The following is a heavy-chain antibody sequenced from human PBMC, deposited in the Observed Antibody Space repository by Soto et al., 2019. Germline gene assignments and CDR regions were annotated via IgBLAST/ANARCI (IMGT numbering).Heavy chain of an antibody. D-gene: IGHD2-2*01. V-gene: IGHV5-51*01. J-gene: IGHJ3*02. CDR1: GYSFTSYW. CDR2: IYPGDSDT. CDR3: ATPARLYCSSTSCTDPKDAFDI. Sequence: GESLKISCKGSGYSFTSYWIGWVRQMPGKGLEWMGIIYPGDSDTRYSPSFQGQVTISADKSISTAYLQWSSLKASDTAMYYCATPARLYCSSTSCTDPKDAFDIWGQGKMVTVSS.